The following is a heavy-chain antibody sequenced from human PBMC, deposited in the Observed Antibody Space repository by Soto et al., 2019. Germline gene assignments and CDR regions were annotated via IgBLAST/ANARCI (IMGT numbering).Heavy chain of an antibody. V-gene: IGHV1-69*06. J-gene: IGHJ6*02. Sequence: SVKVSCKASGGSFSDYAINWVRQAPGHGLEWMGGIVPIFSTSNYAEKFQGRVTITADKSTSTAYMELSSLRSDDTAVYYCASDVVVVVALPDDYYYGMDVCGQGTTVTVSS. CDR3: ASDVVVVVALPDDYYYGMDV. CDR2: IVPIFSTS. CDR1: GGSFSDYA. D-gene: IGHD2-15*01.